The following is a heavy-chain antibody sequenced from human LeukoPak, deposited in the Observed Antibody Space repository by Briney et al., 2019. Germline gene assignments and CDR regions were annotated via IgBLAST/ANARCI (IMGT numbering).Heavy chain of an antibody. Sequence: GGSLRLSCATSGFTLRNAWISWVRQAPGKGLEWVGRMRSEARGGTPDYAALVKGRFIISIDDSRNTLYLQMHSLETEDTALYYCTTEGFTYGHHALGIWGQGTVVTVSS. CDR3: TTEGFTYGHHALGI. CDR2: MRSEARGGTP. D-gene: IGHD5-18*01. V-gene: IGHV3-15*01. CDR1: GFTLRNAW. J-gene: IGHJ3*02.